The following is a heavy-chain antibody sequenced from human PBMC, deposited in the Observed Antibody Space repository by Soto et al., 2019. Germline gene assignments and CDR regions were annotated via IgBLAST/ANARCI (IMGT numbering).Heavy chain of an antibody. D-gene: IGHD6-6*01. J-gene: IGHJ6*02. Sequence: SETLSLTCTVSGGSISSYYLSWIRQPPGKGLESIGYIYYSGSTNYNPSLKSRVTISVDTSKNQFSLKLSSVTAADTAVYYCARVFEYSSSSVSYYYYGMDVWGQGTTVTVSS. V-gene: IGHV4-59*01. CDR2: IYYSGST. CDR1: GGSISSYY. CDR3: ARVFEYSSSSVSYYYYGMDV.